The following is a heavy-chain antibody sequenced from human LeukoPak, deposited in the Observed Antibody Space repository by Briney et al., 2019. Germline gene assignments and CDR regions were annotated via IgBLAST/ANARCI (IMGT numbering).Heavy chain of an antibody. CDR2: IYYSGST. V-gene: IGHV4-31*11. CDR3: ARDGIPLDV. D-gene: IGHD1-14*01. Sequence: SETLSLTCAVYGGSFSGHYWSWIRQHPGKGLEWIGYIYYSGSTYYNPSLKSRVTISVDTSKNQFSLKLSSVTAADTAVYYCARDGIPLDVWGQGTTVTVSS. J-gene: IGHJ6*02. CDR1: GGSFSGHY.